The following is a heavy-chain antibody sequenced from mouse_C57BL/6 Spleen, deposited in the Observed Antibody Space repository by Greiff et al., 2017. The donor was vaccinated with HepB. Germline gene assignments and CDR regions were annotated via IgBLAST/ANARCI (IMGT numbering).Heavy chain of an antibody. D-gene: IGHD1-1*01. Sequence: QVQLQQPGAELVMPGASVKLSCKASGYTFTSYWMHWVKQRPEQGLEWIGEIDPSDSYTNYNQKFKGKSTLTVDKSSSTAYMQLSSLTSEDSAVYYCARRLYGSSEDWYFDVWGTGTTVTVSS. CDR2: IDPSDSYT. CDR1: GYTFTSYW. V-gene: IGHV1-69*01. CDR3: ARRLYGSSEDWYFDV. J-gene: IGHJ1*03.